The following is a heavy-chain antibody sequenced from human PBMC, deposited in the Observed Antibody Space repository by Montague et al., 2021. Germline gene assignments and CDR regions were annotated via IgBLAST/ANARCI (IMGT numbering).Heavy chain of an antibody. CDR2: IDSSSSYI. Sequence: SLRLSCAASGFTFSYYSMLWVRQAPGQGLQWVSSIDSSSSYIFYVDSLKGRFTISRDNAKNSLSLQINSLRADDTGAYYCARYEVASSRSSIDYWGRGTLVTVSS. D-gene: IGHD6-6*01. V-gene: IGHV3-21*01. CDR1: GFTFSYYS. CDR3: ARYEVASSRSSIDY. J-gene: IGHJ4*02.